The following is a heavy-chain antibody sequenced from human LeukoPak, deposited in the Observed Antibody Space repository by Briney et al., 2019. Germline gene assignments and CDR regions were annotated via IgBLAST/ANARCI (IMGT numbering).Heavy chain of an antibody. D-gene: IGHD2/OR15-2a*01. Sequence: PSETLSLTCTVSGGSISSGSYYWSWIRQPPGKGLEWIGEINHSGSTNYNPSLKSRVTISVDTSKNQFSLKLSSVTAADTAVYYCARRGLFGYLLSRFYDYWGQGTLVTVSS. CDR1: GGSISSGSYY. CDR3: ARRGLFGYLLSRFYDY. J-gene: IGHJ4*02. V-gene: IGHV4-39*07. CDR2: INHSGST.